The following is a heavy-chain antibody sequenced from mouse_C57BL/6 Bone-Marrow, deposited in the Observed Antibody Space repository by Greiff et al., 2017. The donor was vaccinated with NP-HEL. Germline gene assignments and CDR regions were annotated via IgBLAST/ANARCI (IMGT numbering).Heavy chain of an antibody. CDR2: ISNLAYSI. CDR1: GFTFSDYG. D-gene: IGHD3-3*01. J-gene: IGHJ4*01. V-gene: IGHV5-15*01. Sequence: EVQLMESGGGLVQPGGSLKLSCAATGFTFSDYGLAWVRQAPRKGPEWVAFISNLAYSIYYADTVTGRFTISRENAKNTLYLEMSSLRSEDTAMYYCARGWAALYAMDYWGQGTSVTVSS. CDR3: ARGWAALYAMDY.